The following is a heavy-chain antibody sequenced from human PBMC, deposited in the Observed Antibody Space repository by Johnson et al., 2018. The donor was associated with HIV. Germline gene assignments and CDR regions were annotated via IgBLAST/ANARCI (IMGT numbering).Heavy chain of an antibody. Sequence: QMQLVESGGGVVQPGRSLRLSCAASGFTFSNHALHWVRQAPGKGLEWVASISYDGSYKYYEDSVKGRFTISRDDSKNTLYLQMNSLRAEDTAVYYCAKWSIVGATFSDAFDIWGQGTMVTVSS. V-gene: IGHV3-30*04. D-gene: IGHD1-26*01. CDR1: GFTFSNHA. J-gene: IGHJ3*02. CDR2: ISYDGSYK. CDR3: AKWSIVGATFSDAFDI.